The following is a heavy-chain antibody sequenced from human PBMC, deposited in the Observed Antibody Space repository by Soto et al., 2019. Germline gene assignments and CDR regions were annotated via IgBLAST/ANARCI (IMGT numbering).Heavy chain of an antibody. CDR2: ISYSVGST. Sequence: EVQLLESGGGLVQPGGSLRLSCAASGFTFSSYAMTWVRQAPGKGLEWVSAISYSVGSTYYADSVKGRFTISRDNSRDTLYLQMNGLRAEDTAVYYCAKAIPNFDAFDIWGQGTMVTVSS. V-gene: IGHV3-23*01. J-gene: IGHJ3*02. CDR1: GFTFSSYA. CDR3: AKAIPNFDAFDI. D-gene: IGHD7-27*01.